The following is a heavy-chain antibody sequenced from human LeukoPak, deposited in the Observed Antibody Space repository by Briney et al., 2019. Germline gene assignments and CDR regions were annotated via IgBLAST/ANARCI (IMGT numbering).Heavy chain of an antibody. Sequence: VASVKVSCKASGGTFSSYAISWVRQAPGQGLEWVGRINCNSGDANSAQKFQGRVTMTRDTSVSTAYMDLSSVTSDDTAVYFCAKSAGHCSNGICFTDYYMDVWGRGTTVTVSS. D-gene: IGHD2-8*01. V-gene: IGHV1-2*02. J-gene: IGHJ6*03. CDR2: INCNSGDA. CDR1: GGTFSSYA. CDR3: AKSAGHCSNGICFTDYYMDV.